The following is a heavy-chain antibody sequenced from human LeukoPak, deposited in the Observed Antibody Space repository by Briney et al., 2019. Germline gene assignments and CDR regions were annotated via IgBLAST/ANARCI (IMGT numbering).Heavy chain of an antibody. V-gene: IGHV1-69*13. J-gene: IGHJ4*02. CDR3: ARGDSRYYYDSSGYYSFDY. CDR1: GGTFSSYA. CDR2: IIPIFGTA. Sequence: VASVKVSFKASGGTFSSYAISWVRQAPGQGLEWMGGIIPIFGTANYAQKFQGRVTITADESTSTAYMELSSLRSEDTAVYYCARGDSRYYYDSSGYYSFDYWGQGTLVTVSS. D-gene: IGHD3-22*01.